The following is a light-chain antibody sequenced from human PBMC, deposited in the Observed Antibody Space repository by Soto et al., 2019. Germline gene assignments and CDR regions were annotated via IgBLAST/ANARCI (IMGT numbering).Light chain of an antibody. CDR1: SSDVGGYNY. CDR3: SLYTTSRTLV. CDR2: EVS. J-gene: IGLJ1*01. V-gene: IGLV2-14*01. Sequence: QSVLTQPASVSGSPGQSITISCTGTSSDVGGYNYVSWYQQHPGKAPKLMIYEVSNRPSGVSNRFSGSKSDNTASLTISGLQAEDEADYYCSLYTTSRTLVFGTGTKLTVL.